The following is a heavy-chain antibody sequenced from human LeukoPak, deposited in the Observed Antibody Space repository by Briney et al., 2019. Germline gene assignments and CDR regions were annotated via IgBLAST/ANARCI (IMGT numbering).Heavy chain of an antibody. Sequence: SETLSLTCTVSGGSISTSNYYWGWIRQPPGKGLECIGEIDHSGSTNYNPSLKSRVTISVDTSKNQFSLKLSSVTAADTAVYYCARVRSYLGYCSSTSCYGLYYYYIDVWGKGTTVTISS. CDR3: ARVRSYLGYCSSTSCYGLYYYYIDV. CDR2: IDHSGST. J-gene: IGHJ6*03. CDR1: GGSISTSNYY. D-gene: IGHD2-2*01. V-gene: IGHV4-39*07.